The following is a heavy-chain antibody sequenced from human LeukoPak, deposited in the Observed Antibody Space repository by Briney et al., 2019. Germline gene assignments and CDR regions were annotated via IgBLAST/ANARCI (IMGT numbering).Heavy chain of an antibody. J-gene: IGHJ4*02. Sequence: SETLSLTCTVSGGSVSSGSYYWSWIRQPPGKGLEWIGYIYYSGSTNYNPSLKSRVTMSVDTSKNQFSLKLSSVTAADTAVYYCARTNYDLYYFDYWGQGTLVTVSS. V-gene: IGHV4-61*01. CDR1: GGSVSSGSYY. CDR2: IYYSGST. D-gene: IGHD3-3*01. CDR3: ARTNYDLYYFDY.